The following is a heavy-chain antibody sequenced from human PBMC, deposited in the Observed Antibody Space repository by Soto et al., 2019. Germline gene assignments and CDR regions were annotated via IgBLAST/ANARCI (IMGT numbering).Heavy chain of an antibody. J-gene: IGHJ3*01. CDR2: VHSDGTTT. CDR3: ARGDRGGFDL. CDR1: GFTFDYYW. D-gene: IGHD3-10*01. V-gene: IGHV3-74*01. Sequence: EVQLVESGGGLVQPGESLRLSCAASGFTFDYYWMHWVRQAPGKGLVWVSRVHSDGTTTTYADSVKGRFTISRDNARNTVSMQMSSLRAEDTAIYYCARGDRGGFDLWGHGTVVTVSS.